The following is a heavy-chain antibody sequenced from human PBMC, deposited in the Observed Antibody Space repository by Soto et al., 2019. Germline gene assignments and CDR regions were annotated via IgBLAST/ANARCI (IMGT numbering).Heavy chain of an antibody. Sequence: QSGGSLRLSCTASGFTFVDYAMSWFRQAPGKGLEWVGFIRSKAYGGTTEYAASVKGRFTISRDDSKSTAYLQMNSLKTEDTAVYYCTREAHYYDSSGYLSDDAFDIWGQGTMVTVSS. CDR2: IRSKAYGGTT. CDR1: GFTFVDYA. J-gene: IGHJ3*02. CDR3: TREAHYYDSSGYLSDDAFDI. D-gene: IGHD3-22*01. V-gene: IGHV3-49*03.